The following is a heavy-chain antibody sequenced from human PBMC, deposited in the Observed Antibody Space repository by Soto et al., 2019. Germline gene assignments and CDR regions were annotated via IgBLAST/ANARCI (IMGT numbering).Heavy chain of an antibody. CDR3: TRILWSSRRDALDI. D-gene: IGHD2-21*01. J-gene: IGHJ6*02. Sequence: PVGSLRLSCIASGFTFRNYAMAWVRQAPGEDLEWVSAIGTSGTPTLYADSVKSRFSISRDDSRNTVSLQMNSLGVEDTATYYCTRILWSSRRDALDIWGQGTTVIVSS. CDR1: GFTFRNYA. CDR2: IGTSGTPT. V-gene: IGHV3-23*01.